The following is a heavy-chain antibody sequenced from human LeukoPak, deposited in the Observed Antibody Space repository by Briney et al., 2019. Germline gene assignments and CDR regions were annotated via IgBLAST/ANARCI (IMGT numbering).Heavy chain of an antibody. D-gene: IGHD2-2*02. J-gene: IGHJ5*02. V-gene: IGHV1-18*01. Sequence: GASVKVSCKASGYTFTSYGISWVRQAPGQGLEWMGWISAYNGNTNYAQKLQGRVTMTTDTSTSTAYMELRSLRSDDTAVYYCARYCSSTSCYTYWFDPWGQGTLVTVSS. CDR1: GYTFTSYG. CDR3: ARYCSSTSCYTYWFDP. CDR2: ISAYNGNT.